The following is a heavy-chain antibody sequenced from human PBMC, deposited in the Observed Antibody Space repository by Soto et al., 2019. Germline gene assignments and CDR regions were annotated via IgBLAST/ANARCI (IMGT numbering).Heavy chain of an antibody. D-gene: IGHD6-13*01. CDR1: GGTFSSYA. CDR2: IIPIFVTA. V-gene: IGHV1-69*13. J-gene: IGHJ4*02. Sequence: SVKVSCKASGGTFSSYAISWVRQAPGQGLEWMGGIIPIFVTANYAQKFQGRVTITADESTSTSYMELSSLRSEDTAVYYCARGASSSWYYFDYWGQGTLVTVSS. CDR3: ARGASSSWYYFDY.